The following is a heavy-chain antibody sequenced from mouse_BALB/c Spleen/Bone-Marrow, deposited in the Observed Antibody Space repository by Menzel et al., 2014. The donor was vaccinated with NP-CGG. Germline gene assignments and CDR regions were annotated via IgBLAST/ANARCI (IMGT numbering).Heavy chain of an antibody. CDR1: GFNIKDTY. CDR2: IDPANGNT. J-gene: IGHJ3*01. V-gene: IGHV14-3*02. D-gene: IGHD5-1-1*01. CDR3: ARNTQFAY. Sequence: VQLQQSGAELVKPGASVKLSCTASGFNIKDTYMHWVKQRPEQGLEWIGRIDPANGNTKYDPKFQGKATITADTSTNTAYLQLSSLTSEDTAVYYCARNTQFAYWGQGTLVTVSA.